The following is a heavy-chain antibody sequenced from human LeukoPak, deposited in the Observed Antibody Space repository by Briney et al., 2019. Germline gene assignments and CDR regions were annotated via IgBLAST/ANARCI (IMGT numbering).Heavy chain of an antibody. D-gene: IGHD3-10*01. CDR1: GGSISSGDYY. CDR2: MYYSGST. Sequence: SQTLSLTCTVSGGSISSGDYYWSWIRQPPGKGLEWIGYMYYSGSTYYNPSLKSRVTISVDTSKNQFSLKLSSVTAADTAVYYCAIYYGSGGRYYYYYMDVWGKGTTVTVSS. J-gene: IGHJ6*03. CDR3: AIYYGSGGRYYYYYMDV. V-gene: IGHV4-30-4*08.